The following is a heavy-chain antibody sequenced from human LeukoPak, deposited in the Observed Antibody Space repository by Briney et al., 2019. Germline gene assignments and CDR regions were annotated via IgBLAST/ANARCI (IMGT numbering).Heavy chain of an antibody. CDR1: GGSISIYY. Sequence: PSETLSLTCTVSGGSISIYYWSWIRQPAGKGLEWIGRIYTSGSTNYNPSLKSRVTISVDKSKNQFSLKLSSVTAAYTAVYYCARDRLARNLFDYWGQGTLVTVSS. D-gene: IGHD1-14*01. J-gene: IGHJ4*02. V-gene: IGHV4-4*07. CDR2: IYTSGST. CDR3: ARDRLARNLFDY.